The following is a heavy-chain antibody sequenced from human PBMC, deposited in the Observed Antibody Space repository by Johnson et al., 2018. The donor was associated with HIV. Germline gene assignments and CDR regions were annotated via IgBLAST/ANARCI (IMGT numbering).Heavy chain of an antibody. CDR1: GFTFSSYG. D-gene: IGHD1-1*01. J-gene: IGHJ3*02. CDR2: ISYDGSNK. V-gene: IGHV3-30*18. CDR3: AKDRTSAQSAFDI. Sequence: QVQLVESGGGVVQPGRSLRLSCAASGFTFSSYGIHWVRQAPGKGLEWVAIISYDGSNKYYADSVKGRFTISRDNAKNSLYLQMNSLRAEDTALYYCAKDRTSAQSAFDIWGQGTMVTVS.